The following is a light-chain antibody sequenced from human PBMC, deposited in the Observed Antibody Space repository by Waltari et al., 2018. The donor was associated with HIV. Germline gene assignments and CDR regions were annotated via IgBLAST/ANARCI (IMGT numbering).Light chain of an antibody. CDR2: KDT. CDR3: QSADSDSLIV. V-gene: IGLV3-25*03. Sequence: SYELTQPPSVSVSPGQTARITCSGDVLAKLYAYWYQHRPGQAPVMVISKDTERPSGIPERFSCASSGTTFMLTISGVQAEDEADYYCQSADSDSLIVFGGGTKVTVL. CDR1: VLAKLY. J-gene: IGLJ2*01.